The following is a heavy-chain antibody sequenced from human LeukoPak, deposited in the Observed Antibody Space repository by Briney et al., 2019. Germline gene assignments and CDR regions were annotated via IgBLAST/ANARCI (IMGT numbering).Heavy chain of an antibody. J-gene: IGHJ6*02. CDR2: INPNSGGT. Sequence: ASVKVSCKASGYTFTSYDINWVRQATGQGLEWMGRINPNSGGTNYAQKFQGRVTMTRDTSISTAYMELSRLRSDDTAVYYCARFLFFGRRAGMDVWGQGTTVTVSS. CDR1: GYTFTSYD. V-gene: IGHV1-2*06. CDR3: ARFLFFGRRAGMDV. D-gene: IGHD2-21*01.